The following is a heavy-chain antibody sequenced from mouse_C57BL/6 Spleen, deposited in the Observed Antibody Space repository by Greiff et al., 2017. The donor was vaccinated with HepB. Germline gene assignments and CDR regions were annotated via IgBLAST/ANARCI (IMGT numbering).Heavy chain of an antibody. J-gene: IGHJ4*01. D-gene: IGHD2-4*01. CDR2: IYPGSGNT. CDR3: ARYHYDYGGYGAMDY. CDR1: GYSFTSYY. V-gene: IGHV1-66*01. Sequence: VQLQESGPELVKPGASVKISCKASGYSFTSYYIHWVKQRPGQGLEWIGWIYPGSGNTKYNEKFMGKATLTADTSSSTAYMQLSSLTSEDSAVSYCARYHYDYGGYGAMDYWGQGTSVTVSS.